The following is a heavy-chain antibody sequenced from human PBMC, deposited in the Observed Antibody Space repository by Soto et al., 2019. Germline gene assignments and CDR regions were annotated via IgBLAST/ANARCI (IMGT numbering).Heavy chain of an antibody. CDR2: INHSGST. V-gene: IGHV4-34*01. CDR1: GGSFSGYY. CDR3: ARAEGIVVVVAATRWFAP. Sequence: PSETLSLTCAVYGGSFSGYYWSWIRQPPGKGLEWIGEINHSGSTNYNPSLKSRVTISVDTSKNQFSLKLSSVTAADTAVYYCARAEGIVVVVAATRWFAPWGQGTLVTVS. D-gene: IGHD2-15*01. J-gene: IGHJ5*02.